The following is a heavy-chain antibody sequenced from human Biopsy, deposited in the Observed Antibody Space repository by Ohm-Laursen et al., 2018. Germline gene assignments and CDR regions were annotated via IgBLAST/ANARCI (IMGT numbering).Heavy chain of an antibody. Sequence: GTLSLTCAVYGGSFSGYYWSWVRQPPGKGLEWIGEINHSGSTNYNPSLKSRVTISVDTSKNQFSLKLSSVTAADTAVYYCARGRLRAVARFDYWGQGTLVTVSS. J-gene: IGHJ4*02. D-gene: IGHD6-19*01. CDR2: INHSGST. V-gene: IGHV4-34*01. CDR1: GGSFSGYY. CDR3: ARGRLRAVARFDY.